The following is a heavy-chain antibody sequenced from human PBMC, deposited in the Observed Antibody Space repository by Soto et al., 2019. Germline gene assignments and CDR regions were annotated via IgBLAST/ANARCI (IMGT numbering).Heavy chain of an antibody. CDR2: IYYSGST. CDR1: GGSISSGGHY. Sequence: SETLSLNCTVSGGSISSGGHYWSWIRQHPGKGLEWIGYIYYSGSTYYNPSLKSRVTISEDTSKNQYSLRLSSVTAADTAVYYCARGPPFGEFLYWRVDXWGQGTLVTV. D-gene: IGHD3-10*01. CDR3: ARGPPFGEFLYWRVDX. J-gene: IGHJ5*02. V-gene: IGHV4-31*03.